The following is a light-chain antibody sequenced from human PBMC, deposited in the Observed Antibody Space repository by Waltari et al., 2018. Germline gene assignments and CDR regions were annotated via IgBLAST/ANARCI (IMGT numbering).Light chain of an antibody. CDR3: MMWHSDTWV. V-gene: IGLV5-45*02. CDR1: SGINVGSYS. Sequence: QAVLTQPSSLSASPGASARLTCPVRSGINVGSYSMSWSQQQSGSPPQYLLRYRTDSDQHQASGVPSRFSGSTDASANAGILLISGLLSEDEADYYCMMWHSDTWVFGGGTKLTVL. J-gene: IGLJ3*02. CDR2: YRTDSDQ.